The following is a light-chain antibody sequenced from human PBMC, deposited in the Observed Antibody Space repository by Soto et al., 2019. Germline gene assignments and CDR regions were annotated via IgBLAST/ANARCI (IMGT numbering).Light chain of an antibody. CDR3: QQTYSIPL. V-gene: IGKV1-39*01. CDR1: QTINSY. J-gene: IGKJ4*01. CDR2: AAS. Sequence: DILMTQSPSSLSASVGDRVTITCRASQTINSYLNWYQQKPGKVPRLLIYAASNLQSGVPSRFSGSGSGTDFTLTISSLQPEDFATYYCQQTYSIPLFGRGTKVEIK.